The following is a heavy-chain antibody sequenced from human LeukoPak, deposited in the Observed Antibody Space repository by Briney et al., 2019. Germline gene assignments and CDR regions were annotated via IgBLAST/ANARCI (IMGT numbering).Heavy chain of an antibody. CDR2: IYTSGST. CDR3: ARALYYYDSSGYVYYFDY. J-gene: IGHJ4*02. D-gene: IGHD3-22*01. CDR1: GGSISSGSYY. V-gene: IGHV4-61*02. Sequence: SETLSLTCTVSGGSISSGSYYWSWIRQPAGKGLEWIGRIYTSGSTNYNPSLKSRVTISVDTSKNQFSLKLSSVTAADTAVYYCARALYYYDSSGYVYYFDYWGQGTLVTVSS.